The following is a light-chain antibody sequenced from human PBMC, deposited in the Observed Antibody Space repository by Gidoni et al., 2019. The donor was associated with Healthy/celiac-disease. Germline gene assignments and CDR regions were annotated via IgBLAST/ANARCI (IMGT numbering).Light chain of an antibody. CDR1: QSVSSSY. Sequence: IVLTQSPGTLSLSPGERATLSCRASQSVSSSYLAWYQQKTGQAPRLLIYGASSRATGIPDRFSGSGSGTDFTLTISRLEPEDFAVYYCQQYGSSPTFGQGTKLEIK. CDR2: GAS. J-gene: IGKJ2*01. V-gene: IGKV3-20*01. CDR3: QQYGSSPT.